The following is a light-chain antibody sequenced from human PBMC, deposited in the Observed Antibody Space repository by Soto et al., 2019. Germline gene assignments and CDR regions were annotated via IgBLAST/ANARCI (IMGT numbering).Light chain of an antibody. J-gene: IGKJ2*01. CDR1: QKIHNY. V-gene: IGKV1-39*01. CDR3: QQSDSSPTT. Sequence: DIQMTQSPSVLSASVGDRVTLTCRASQKIHNYLNWYQQKPGRAPELLIFAASILRSGVPSRFSAGGSGTEFTLTINALQLGECATYYCQQSDSSPTTSGPRAKLET. CDR2: AAS.